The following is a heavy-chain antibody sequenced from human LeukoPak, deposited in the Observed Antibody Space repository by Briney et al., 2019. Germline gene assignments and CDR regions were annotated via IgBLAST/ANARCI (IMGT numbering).Heavy chain of an antibody. V-gene: IGHV3-23*01. D-gene: IGHD1-26*01. Sequence: GGSLRLSCAASGFTFSSYAMSWVRQAPGKGLEWVSAISGSGGSTYYADPVKGRFTISRDNSKNTLYLQMNSLRAEDTAVYYCATFSGWELLLGAFDIWGQGTMVTVSS. CDR1: GFTFSSYA. CDR3: ATFSGWELLLGAFDI. CDR2: ISGSGGST. J-gene: IGHJ3*02.